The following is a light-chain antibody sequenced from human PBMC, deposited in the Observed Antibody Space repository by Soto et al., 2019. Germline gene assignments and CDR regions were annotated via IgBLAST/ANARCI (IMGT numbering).Light chain of an antibody. J-gene: IGKJ4*01. CDR2: EVS. V-gene: IGKV2D-29*01. CDR3: LQSLQFPLT. CDR1: QTLLHSNGKSY. Sequence: EIVMTQTPLSLSVTPGQSASISCRSSQTLLHSNGKSYLYWYLQKAGQAPQLLIYEVSKRFSGVPDRFSGSGAGTDFTLKISRVEAEDVGVYYCLQSLQFPLTFGGGTKVEIK.